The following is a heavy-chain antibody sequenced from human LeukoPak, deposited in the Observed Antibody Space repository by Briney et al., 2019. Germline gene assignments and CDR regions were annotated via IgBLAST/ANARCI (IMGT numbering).Heavy chain of an antibody. CDR1: GFTFSSYA. CDR2: ISGSGGST. D-gene: IGHD1-26*01. CDR3: AKGYTGYSAAARGYFDL. J-gene: IGHJ2*01. Sequence: PGGSLRLSCAASGFTFSSYAMSWVRQARGKWLEWVSAISGSGGSTYYADSVKGRFTISRDNSKNTLYLQMNSLRAEDTAVYYCAKGYTGYSAAARGYFDLWGRGTLVTVSS. V-gene: IGHV3-23*01.